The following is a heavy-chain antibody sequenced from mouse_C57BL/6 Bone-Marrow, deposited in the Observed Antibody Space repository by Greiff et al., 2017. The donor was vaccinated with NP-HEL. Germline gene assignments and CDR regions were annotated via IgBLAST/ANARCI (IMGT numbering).Heavy chain of an antibody. Sequence: VQLQQSGAELVRPGSSVKLSCKASVYTFTSYWMHWVKQRPIQGLEWIGNIDPSDSETHYNQKFKDKATLTVDKSSSTAYMQLSSLTSEDSAVYYCARRTGYYFDYWGQGTTLTVSS. CDR1: VYTFTSYW. J-gene: IGHJ2*01. CDR3: ARRTGYYFDY. CDR2: IDPSDSET. V-gene: IGHV1-52*01.